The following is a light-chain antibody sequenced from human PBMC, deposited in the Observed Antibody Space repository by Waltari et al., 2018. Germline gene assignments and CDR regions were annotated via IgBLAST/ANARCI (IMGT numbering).Light chain of an antibody. CDR3: QQSYTTPSLT. CDR2: AAS. CDR1: QSISTY. Sequence: DIQMTQSPSSLSAYVGDTVTVTCRASQSISTYLNWYQQKPGKAPKILIDAASSLQRGVPSRFRGSVSGTEFTLTISSLKPEDFATYYCQQSYTTPSLTFGGGTKVEMK. V-gene: IGKV1-39*01. J-gene: IGKJ4*01.